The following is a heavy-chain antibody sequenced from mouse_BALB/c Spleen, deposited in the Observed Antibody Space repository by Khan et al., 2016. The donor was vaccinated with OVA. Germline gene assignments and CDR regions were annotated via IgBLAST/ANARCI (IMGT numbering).Heavy chain of an antibody. CDR2: IWAGGST. J-gene: IGHJ2*01. CDR1: GFSLTRYG. CDR3: SGSKYLARY. V-gene: IGHV2-9*02. Sequence: VKLEESGPGLVAPSQSLSITCTVSGFSLTRYGVHWVRQPPGKGLEWLGLIWAGGSTNYTWALMSRLSISIDTSKSLVFLIMNSMQTDDTAVYYWSGSKYLARYWGQGTTLTVSS. D-gene: IGHD3-3*01.